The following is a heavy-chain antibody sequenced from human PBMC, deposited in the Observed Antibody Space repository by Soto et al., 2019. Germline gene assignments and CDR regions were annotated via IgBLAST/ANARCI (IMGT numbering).Heavy chain of an antibody. J-gene: IGHJ5*02. CDR1: GYTFSNYG. D-gene: IGHD2-2*01. CDR3: ARVVPGAEAWFGP. V-gene: IGHV1-18*01. CDR2: ISLYSDGT. Sequence: WASVKVSCKTSGYTFSNYGITWVRQAPGQPLEWLGWISLYSDGTNYAQKFQGRVSMTTDTSTTTAYMELRSLRSDGTAVYYCARVVPGAEAWFGPWGQGTLVTVSS.